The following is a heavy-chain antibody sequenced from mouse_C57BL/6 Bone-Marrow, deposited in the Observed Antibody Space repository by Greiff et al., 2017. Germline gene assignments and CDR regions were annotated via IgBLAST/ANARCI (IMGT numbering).Heavy chain of an antibody. CDR1: GFNIKDDY. CDR3: TAARQLRPPYYYAMDY. D-gene: IGHD3-2*02. V-gene: IGHV14-4*01. Sequence: VQLQQSGAELVRPGASVKLSCTASGFNIKDDYMHWVKQRPEQGLEWIGWIDPENGDTEYASKFQGKATITADTSSNTAYLQLSSLTSEDTAVYYGTAARQLRPPYYYAMDYWGQGTSVTVSS. J-gene: IGHJ4*01. CDR2: IDPENGDT.